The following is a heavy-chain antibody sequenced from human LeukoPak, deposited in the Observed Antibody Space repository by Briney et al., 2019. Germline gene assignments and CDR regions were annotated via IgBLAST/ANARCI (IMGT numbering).Heavy chain of an antibody. CDR1: GGSISSSSYY. D-gene: IGHD5-18*01. Sequence: PSETLSLTCTVSGGSISSSSYYWGWVRQAPGKGLEWVSAISGSGGSTYYADSVKDRFTISRDHSKNTLYLQMNSLRAEDTAMYYCAKEGTWIRDSRFDYWGQGTLVIVSS. CDR2: ISGSGGST. CDR3: AKEGTWIRDSRFDY. J-gene: IGHJ4*02. V-gene: IGHV3-23*01.